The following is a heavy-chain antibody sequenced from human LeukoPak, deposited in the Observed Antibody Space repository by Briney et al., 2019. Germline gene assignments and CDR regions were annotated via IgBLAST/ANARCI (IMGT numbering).Heavy chain of an antibody. Sequence: SETLSLTCAVYGGSFSGYYWSWIRQPPGKGLEWIGEINHSGSTNYNPSLKSRVTISVDTSKNQFSLKLSSATAADTAVYYCARNGGLYRQQLVPPNWFDPWGQGTLVTVSS. CDR1: GGSFSGYY. J-gene: IGHJ5*02. V-gene: IGHV4-34*01. D-gene: IGHD6-13*01. CDR3: ARNGGLYRQQLVPPNWFDP. CDR2: INHSGST.